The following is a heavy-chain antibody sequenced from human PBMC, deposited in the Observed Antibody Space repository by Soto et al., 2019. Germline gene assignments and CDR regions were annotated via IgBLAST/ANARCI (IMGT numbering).Heavy chain of an antibody. V-gene: IGHV4-30-4*01. D-gene: IGHD3-22*01. CDR1: GASVTSDDYY. J-gene: IGHJ4*02. CDR2: IYHSGST. Sequence: SETLSLTCAVSGASVTSDDYYCSWIRQPPGKGLEWIGYIYHSGSTYYNPSLKSRVSISIDTSQNQFSLKLTSLTAADTAVYYCARDPIFYYASSGYGGSYSDYWGQGSRLTVSS. CDR3: ARDPIFYYASSGYGGSYSDY.